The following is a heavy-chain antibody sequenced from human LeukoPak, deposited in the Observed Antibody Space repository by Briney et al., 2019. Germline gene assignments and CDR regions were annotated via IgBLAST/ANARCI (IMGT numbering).Heavy chain of an antibody. CDR1: AFTFSSYA. CDR3: AKDPMGATN. D-gene: IGHD1-26*01. V-gene: IGHV3-23*01. J-gene: IGHJ4*02. Sequence: GGSLRLSCSAAAFTFSSYAMSWVRQAPGKGLEWVSAISGSGGSTYYADSVKGRFTISRDNSKNTLYLQMNSLRAEDTAVYYCAKDPMGATNWGQGTLVTVSS. CDR2: ISGSGGST.